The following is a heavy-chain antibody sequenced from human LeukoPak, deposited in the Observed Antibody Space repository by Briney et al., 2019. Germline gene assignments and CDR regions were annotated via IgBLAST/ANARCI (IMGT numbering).Heavy chain of an antibody. CDR2: ISGSGGST. CDR1: GFTFSSYA. V-gene: IGHV3-23*01. D-gene: IGHD6-13*01. J-gene: IGHJ4*02. Sequence: PGGSLRLSCAASGFTFSSYAMSWVRQAPGKGLEWVSAISGSGGSTYYADSVKGWFTISRDNSKNTLYLQVNSLRAEDTAVYYCAKDGGIAAAGWSYYFDYWGQGTLVTVSS. CDR3: AKDGGIAAAGWSYYFDY.